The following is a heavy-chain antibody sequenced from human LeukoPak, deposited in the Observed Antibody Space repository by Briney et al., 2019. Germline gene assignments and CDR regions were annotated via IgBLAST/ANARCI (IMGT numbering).Heavy chain of an antibody. D-gene: IGHD2-2*02. J-gene: IGHJ6*03. CDR2: FYHSGST. Sequence: SETLSLTCSVSGGSNTHYYWSWIRQPPGKGLEWIGYFYHSGSTNYNPSLKSRVTISVDTSKNHFSLKLSSVTAADTAVYYCARGQDQTWGRYCSSTSCYKSRGSGYYMDVWGKGTTVTVSS. CDR3: ARGQDQTWGRYCSSTSCYKSRGSGYYMDV. V-gene: IGHV4-59*08. CDR1: GGSNTHYY.